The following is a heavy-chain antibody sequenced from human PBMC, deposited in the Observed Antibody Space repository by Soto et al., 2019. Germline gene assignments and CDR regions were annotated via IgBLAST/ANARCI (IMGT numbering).Heavy chain of an antibody. CDR1: GGSISSSSYY. D-gene: IGHD1-26*01. Sequence: PSETLSLTCTVSGGSISSSSYYWGWIRQPPGKGLEWIGSIYYSGSTYYNPSLKSRVTISVDTSNNQFSLRLKSVTAADTALYYCARLSGTYNDRYFDFWGQGVLVTVSS. J-gene: IGHJ4*02. CDR2: IYYSGST. V-gene: IGHV4-39*01. CDR3: ARLSGTYNDRYFDF.